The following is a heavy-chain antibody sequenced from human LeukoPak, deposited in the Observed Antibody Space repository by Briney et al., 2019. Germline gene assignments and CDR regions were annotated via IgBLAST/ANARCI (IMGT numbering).Heavy chain of an antibody. CDR2: ITGSADST. Sequence: GGSLRLSCAAPGPSFPTSWIHSPRQAPGKGLEWVSSITGSADSTAYADSVKGRFTISRDNSKNTLYLQMNSLRAEDTALYYFATRGLGVATRTFDSWGQGTLVTASS. V-gene: IGHV3-23*01. CDR3: ATRGLGVATRTFDS. CDR1: GPSFPTSW. J-gene: IGHJ4*02. D-gene: IGHD5-12*01.